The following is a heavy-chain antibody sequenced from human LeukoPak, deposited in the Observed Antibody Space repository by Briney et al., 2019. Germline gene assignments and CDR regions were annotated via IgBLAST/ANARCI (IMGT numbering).Heavy chain of an antibody. CDR1: GFTFSSYA. J-gene: IGHJ5*02. CDR3: AKTLYGYSSGWYGGVWFDP. CDR2: ISGSGGST. D-gene: IGHD6-19*01. Sequence: PGGSLRLSCAACGFTFSSYAMSWVRQAPGKGLEWVSAISGSGGSTYYADSVKGRFTISRDNSKNTLYLQMNSLRAEDTAVYYCAKTLYGYSSGWYGGVWFDPWGQGTLVTVSS. V-gene: IGHV3-23*01.